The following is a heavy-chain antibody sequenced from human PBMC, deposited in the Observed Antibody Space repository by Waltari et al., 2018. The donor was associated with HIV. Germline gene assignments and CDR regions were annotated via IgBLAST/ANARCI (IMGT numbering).Heavy chain of an antibody. D-gene: IGHD3-16*01. CDR2: ISWNSGSI. Sequence: EVQLVESGGGLVQPGRSLRLSCAASGFTFDDYAMHWVRQAPGKGLEWVSGISWNSGSIGYADSVKGRFTISRDNAKNSLYLQMNSLRAEDTALYYCAKGQGVMTTLGYWGQGTLVTVSS. V-gene: IGHV3-9*01. CDR3: AKGQGVMTTLGY. J-gene: IGHJ4*02. CDR1: GFTFDDYA.